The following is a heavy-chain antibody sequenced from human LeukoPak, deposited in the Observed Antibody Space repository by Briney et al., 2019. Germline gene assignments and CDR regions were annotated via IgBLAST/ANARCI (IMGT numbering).Heavy chain of an antibody. V-gene: IGHV3-30*18. J-gene: IGHJ5*02. CDR2: ISYDGSNK. Sequence: PGGSLRLSCAASEFSVGSNYMTWVRQAPGKGLEWVAVISYDGSNKYYADSVKGRFTISRDNSKNTLYLQMNSLRAEDTAVYYCAEGRITMVRGVISHWFDPWGQGTLVTVSS. CDR1: EFSVGSNY. D-gene: IGHD3-10*01. CDR3: AEGRITMVRGVISHWFDP.